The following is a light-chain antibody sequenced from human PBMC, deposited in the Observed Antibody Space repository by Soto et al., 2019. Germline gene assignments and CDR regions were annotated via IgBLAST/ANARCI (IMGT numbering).Light chain of an antibody. CDR3: LQDYNSPFT. CDR2: GAS. J-gene: IGKJ2*01. CDR1: QDIRKD. Sequence: AIQMTQSPSSLSASVGDRVTITCRASQDIRKDLAWYQQKPGKAPQILIYGASTLQTGVASRFSGSASAKDFTLTISSLPPEDSAAYYCLQDYNSPFTFGQGTKVDTK. V-gene: IGKV1-6*01.